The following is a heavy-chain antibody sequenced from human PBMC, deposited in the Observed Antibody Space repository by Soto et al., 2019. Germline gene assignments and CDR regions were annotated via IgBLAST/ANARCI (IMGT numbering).Heavy chain of an antibody. Sequence: SETLSLTCAVYGGSFSGYYWSWIRQPPGKGLEWIGEINHSGSTNYNPSLKSRVTISVDTSKNQFSLKLSSVTAADTAVYYCASLDYVAAFDIWGQGTMVTVSS. CDR2: INHSGST. D-gene: IGHD4-17*01. CDR3: ASLDYVAAFDI. J-gene: IGHJ3*02. V-gene: IGHV4-34*01. CDR1: GGSFSGYY.